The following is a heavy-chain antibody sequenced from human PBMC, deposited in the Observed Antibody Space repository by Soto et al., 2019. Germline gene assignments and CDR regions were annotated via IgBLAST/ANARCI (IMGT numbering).Heavy chain of an antibody. Sequence: SETLSLTCAVYGGSFSGYYWSWIRQPPGKGLEWIGEINHSGSTNYNPSLKSRVTISVDTSKNQFSLKLSSVTAADTAVYYCASLDYVAAFDIWGQGTMVTVSS. CDR2: INHSGST. D-gene: IGHD4-17*01. CDR3: ASLDYVAAFDI. J-gene: IGHJ3*02. V-gene: IGHV4-34*01. CDR1: GGSFSGYY.